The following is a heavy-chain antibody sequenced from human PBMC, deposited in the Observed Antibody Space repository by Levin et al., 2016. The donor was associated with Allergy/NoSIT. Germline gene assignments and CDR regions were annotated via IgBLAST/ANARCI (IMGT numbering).Heavy chain of an antibody. CDR3: AREGDDAFDI. J-gene: IGHJ3*02. CDR1: GDNLSSNNTA. CDR2: TYYRSKWYN. Sequence: SQTLSLTCAISGDNLSSNNTAWNWIRQSPSRGLEWLGRTYYRSKWYNDYAVSVKSRITIKPDTSKNQFSLQLNSVTPEDTAVYYCAREGDDAFDIWGQGTMVTVSS. V-gene: IGHV6-1*01.